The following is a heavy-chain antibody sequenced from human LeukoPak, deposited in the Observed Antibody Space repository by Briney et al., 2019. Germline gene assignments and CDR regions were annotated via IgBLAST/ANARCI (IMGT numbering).Heavy chain of an antibody. CDR1: GGSISSYY. CDR3: ARATDSNGWLFDY. Sequence: SETLSLTCTVSGGSISSYYWSWIRQPPGKGLEWIGYIYYSGSTNYNPSLKSRVTISVDTSKNQFSLKLTSVTAADTAVYYCARATDSNGWLFDYWGQGTLVTVSS. CDR2: IYYSGST. D-gene: IGHD6-19*01. J-gene: IGHJ4*02. V-gene: IGHV4-59*01.